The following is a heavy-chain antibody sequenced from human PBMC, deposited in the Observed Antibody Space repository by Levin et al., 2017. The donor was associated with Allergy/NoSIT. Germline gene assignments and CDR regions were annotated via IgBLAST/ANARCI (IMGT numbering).Heavy chain of an antibody. CDR3: AKWERVARINDAFDI. D-gene: IGHD2/OR15-2a*01. V-gene: IGHV3-23*01. J-gene: IGHJ3*02. Sequence: GGSLRLSCAASGFTFSNYAVSWVRQAPGKGLEWVSAISSGSGISKYYADSVKGRFTISRDNSKNTLYLQMNSLRAEDTAVYYCAKWERVARINDAFDIWGQGTKVTVSS. CDR2: ISSGSGISK. CDR1: GFTFSNYA.